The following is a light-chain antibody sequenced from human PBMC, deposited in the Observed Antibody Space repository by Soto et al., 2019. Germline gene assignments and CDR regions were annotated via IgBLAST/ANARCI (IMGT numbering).Light chain of an antibody. CDR2: AAS. Sequence: DIQMTQSPSTLSASVGDRVTITCRASQSISSRLAWYQQKPRKAPKVLIYAASSLESGVPSRFSGSGSGTEFTLPITSLQPDDFATYYCQQYNTYWTFGQGTKVEIK. CDR1: QSISSR. V-gene: IGKV1-5*01. J-gene: IGKJ1*01. CDR3: QQYNTYWT.